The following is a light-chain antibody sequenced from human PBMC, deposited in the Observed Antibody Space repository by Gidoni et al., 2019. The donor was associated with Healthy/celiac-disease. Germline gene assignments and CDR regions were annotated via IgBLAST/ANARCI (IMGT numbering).Light chain of an antibody. V-gene: IGKV3-11*01. CDR3: QQRSNWPLLT. CDR2: DAS. J-gene: IGKJ4*01. Sequence: EIVLKQSPATLSLSPGERATLSCRASQRVSSYLAWSQQNPGQAPRRLIYDASNRATGIPARFSGSVSGTDFTLTISSLEPEDFSVYYCQQRSNWPLLTFGGGTQVEIK. CDR1: QRVSSY.